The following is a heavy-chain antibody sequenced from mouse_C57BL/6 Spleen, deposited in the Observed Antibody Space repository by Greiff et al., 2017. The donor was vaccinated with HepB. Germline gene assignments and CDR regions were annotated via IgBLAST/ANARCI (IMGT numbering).Heavy chain of an antibody. Sequence: EVQRVESGEGLVKPGGSLKLSCAASGFTFSSYAMSWVRQTPEKRLEWVAYISSGGDYIYYADTVKGRFTISRDNARNTLYLQMSSLKSEDTAMYYCTREGTTVAYYAMDYWDQGTSVTVSS. CDR2: ISSGGDYI. CDR3: TREGTTVAYYAMDY. V-gene: IGHV5-9-1*02. CDR1: GFTFSSYA. J-gene: IGHJ4*01. D-gene: IGHD1-1*01.